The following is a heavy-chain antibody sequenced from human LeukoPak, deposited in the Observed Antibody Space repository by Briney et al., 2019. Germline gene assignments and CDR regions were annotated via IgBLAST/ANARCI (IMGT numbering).Heavy chain of an antibody. Sequence: GGSLRLSCAASGFTFSSYAMHWVRQALGKGLEWVAVISYDGSNKYYADSVKGRFTISRDNAKNSLYLQMNSLRAEDTAVYYCARDTRYCSGGSCYSSAFDIWGQGTMVTVSS. CDR1: GFTFSSYA. J-gene: IGHJ3*02. CDR3: ARDTRYCSGGSCYSSAFDI. CDR2: ISYDGSNK. V-gene: IGHV3-30-3*01. D-gene: IGHD2-15*01.